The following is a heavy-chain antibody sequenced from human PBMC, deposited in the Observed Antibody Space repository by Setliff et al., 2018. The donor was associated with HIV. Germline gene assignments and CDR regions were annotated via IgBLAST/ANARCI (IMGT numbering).Heavy chain of an antibody. J-gene: IGHJ6*03. CDR2: ITPILGLP. CDR3: ARGRLLWSGSYYYYYMDV. Sequence: SVKVSCKTSGGTFSSSAISWVRQAPGQGLEWMGGITPILGLPNYAQKFQGRITITRDTSANTADVELRSLRSDDTAVYYCARGRLLWSGSYYYYYMDVWGKGTTVTVSS. CDR1: GGTFSSSA. V-gene: IGHV1-69*10. D-gene: IGHD3-10*01.